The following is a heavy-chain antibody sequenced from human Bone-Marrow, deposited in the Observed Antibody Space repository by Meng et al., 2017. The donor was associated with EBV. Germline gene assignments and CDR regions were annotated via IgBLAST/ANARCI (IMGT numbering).Heavy chain of an antibody. D-gene: IGHD3-10*01. V-gene: IGHV1-8*01. CDR1: GYTFTNYD. CDR3: AREVYASGSYRSDP. CDR2: MDPSSGKT. J-gene: IGHJ5*02. Sequence: QVKLGHSGAKVTKPGASVKVSCKASGYTFTNYDINWVRQAPGQGLEWMGWMDPSSGKTDYSQKFQGRVSMTRDTSISTAYMELSNVISEDTAVYYCAREVYASGSYRSDPWGQGTLVTVSS.